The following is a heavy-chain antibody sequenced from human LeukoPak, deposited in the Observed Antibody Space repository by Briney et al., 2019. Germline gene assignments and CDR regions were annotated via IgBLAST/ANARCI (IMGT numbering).Heavy chain of an antibody. V-gene: IGHV3-23*01. J-gene: IGHJ4*02. D-gene: IGHD3-3*01. CDR3: AKERGHVLRFLEWLGYLDY. CDR2: ISGSGGST. CDR1: GFTFSSYA. Sequence: GGSLRLSCAASGFTFSSYAMSWVRQAPGKGLEWVSAISGSGGSTYYADSVKGRFTISRDNSKNTLYLQMNSLRAEDTAVYYCAKERGHVLRFLEWLGYLDYWGQGTLVTVSS.